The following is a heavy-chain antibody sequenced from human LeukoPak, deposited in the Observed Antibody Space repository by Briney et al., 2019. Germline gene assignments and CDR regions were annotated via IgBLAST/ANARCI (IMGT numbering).Heavy chain of an antibody. CDR1: GFTFSSYA. V-gene: IGHV3-30*04. CDR2: ISYDGRNK. J-gene: IGHJ6*02. Sequence: PGGSLRLSCAASGFTFSSYAMHWVRQAPGKGPEWVAIISYDGRNKYYADSVKGRFTISRDDSKNTLYVQMNSLRAEDTDVYYCARGPRTGTAFYYYGMDVWGQGTTVTVSS. CDR3: ARGPRTGTAFYYYGMDV. D-gene: IGHD1-7*01.